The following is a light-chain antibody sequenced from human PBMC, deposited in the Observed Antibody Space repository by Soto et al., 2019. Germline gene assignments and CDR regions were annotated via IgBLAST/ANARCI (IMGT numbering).Light chain of an antibody. Sequence: QSALTQPASVSGSPGQSITISCTGTSSDVGGYNYVSWYQQHPGKAPKLMIYEVSNRPSGVSNRFSGSKSGNTASLTISGLQADDEADYYCTSYTSSITRGHLFGTGTKLTVL. V-gene: IGLV2-14*01. CDR2: EVS. J-gene: IGLJ1*01. CDR3: TSYTSSITRGHL. CDR1: SSDVGGYNY.